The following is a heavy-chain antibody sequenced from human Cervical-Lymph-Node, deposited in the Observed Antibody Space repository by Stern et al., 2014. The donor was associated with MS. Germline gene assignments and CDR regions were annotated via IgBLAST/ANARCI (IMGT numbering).Heavy chain of an antibody. CDR3: ARDGDEIVATTPHFDY. Sequence: QLVQSGGGLVKPGGSLRLSCAASGFTFSSYSMNWVRQAPGKGLEWVSSISSSRSYIYYADSVKGRFTISRDNAKNSLYLQMNSLRAEDTAVYYCARDGDEIVATTPHFDYWGQGTLVTVSS. V-gene: IGHV3-21*01. CDR1: GFTFSSYS. CDR2: ISSSRSYI. J-gene: IGHJ4*02. D-gene: IGHD5-12*01.